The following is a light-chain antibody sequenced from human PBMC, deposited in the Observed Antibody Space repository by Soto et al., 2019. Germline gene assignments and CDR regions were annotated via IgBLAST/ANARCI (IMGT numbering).Light chain of an antibody. CDR3: QQRNTWPET. J-gene: IGKJ2*01. V-gene: IGKV3-11*01. CDR1: QSVSNH. Sequence: EIVLAQSPASLSLSPGERATLSCRASQSVSNHLAWYQQKPGQAPRLLIYETSNRATGIPVRFSGSGSGTDFPLTISSLEPEDFAVYYCQQRNTWPETFGQGTKLEIK. CDR2: ETS.